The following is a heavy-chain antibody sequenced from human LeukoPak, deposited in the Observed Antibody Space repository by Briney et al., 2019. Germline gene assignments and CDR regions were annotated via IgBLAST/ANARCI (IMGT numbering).Heavy chain of an antibody. D-gene: IGHD3-10*01. Sequence: ASETLSLTCAVSGGSLSGYYWSWIRQPPGKGLEWIGDINHSGGTSYSPSLKSRVTISVDTSKNQFSLKLISVTAADTAMYYCAVARGVRGAGNWFDPWGQGTLVTVSS. J-gene: IGHJ5*02. CDR3: AVARGVRGAGNWFDP. CDR1: GGSLSGYY. V-gene: IGHV4-34*01. CDR2: INHSGGT.